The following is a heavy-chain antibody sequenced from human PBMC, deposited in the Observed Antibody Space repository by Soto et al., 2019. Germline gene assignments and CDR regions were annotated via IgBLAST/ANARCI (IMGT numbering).Heavy chain of an antibody. D-gene: IGHD3-9*01. CDR3: ARMGQYYDILTGYWSGYYFDY. CDR1: GFSLSNSGKS. CDR2: IDWDDDK. V-gene: IGHV2-70*11. J-gene: IGHJ4*02. Sequence: GPTLVNPKQTLTLTCTFSGFSLSNSGKSVSWIRQPPGKALEWLARIDWDDDKYYSTSLKTRLTISKDTSKNQVVLTMTNMDPVDTATYYCARMGQYYDILTGYWSGYYFDYWGQGTLVTVSS.